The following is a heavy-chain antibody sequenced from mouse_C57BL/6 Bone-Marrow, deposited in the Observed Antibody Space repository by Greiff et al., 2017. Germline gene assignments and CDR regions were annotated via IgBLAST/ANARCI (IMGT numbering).Heavy chain of an antibody. CDR3: ARSGPLGRSFDY. CDR2: IYPTSGRT. D-gene: IGHD4-1*01. Sequence: QFQLQQSGAELVKPGASVKMSCKASGYTFTSYWITWVKQRPGQGLEWIGDIYPTSGRTNYNEKFKSKAILTVDTSSNTAYMQLSSLTSEDSAVFYCARSGPLGRSFDYWGQGTTLTVSS. J-gene: IGHJ2*01. V-gene: IGHV1-55*01. CDR1: GYTFTSYW.